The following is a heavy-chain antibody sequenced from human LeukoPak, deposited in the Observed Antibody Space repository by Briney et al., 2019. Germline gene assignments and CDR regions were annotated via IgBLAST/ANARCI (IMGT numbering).Heavy chain of an antibody. V-gene: IGHV4-59*01. CDR1: GASISGNY. CDR2: IYSTGST. CDR3: ARDPSPVGNFDY. J-gene: IGHJ4*02. Sequence: SETLSLTCTVSGASISGNYWNWIRQTPEKGLEWIGFIYSTGSTNYNPSLKSRVTISIDMARNQLSLKLISVPAADTAVYYCARDPSPVGNFDYWGQGVRVTVSS. D-gene: IGHD1-26*01.